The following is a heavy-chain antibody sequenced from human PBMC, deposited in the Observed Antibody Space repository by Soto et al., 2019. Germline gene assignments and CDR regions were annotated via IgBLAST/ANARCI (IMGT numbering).Heavy chain of an antibody. Sequence: QVQVVQSGAEVKKPESSVKVSCKPSGGTFNTYTVNWVRLAPGHGLQWMGRFIPILAMANYAQKFQDRVTRTADRSTFTAYMELNRLASADTAVYYCAISYWRHNSWPWDFEFWCPGTLVTVSS. V-gene: IGHV1-69*02. CDR2: FIPILAMA. J-gene: IGHJ4*02. CDR1: GGTFNTYT. CDR3: AISYWRHNSWPWDFEF. D-gene: IGHD2-21*01.